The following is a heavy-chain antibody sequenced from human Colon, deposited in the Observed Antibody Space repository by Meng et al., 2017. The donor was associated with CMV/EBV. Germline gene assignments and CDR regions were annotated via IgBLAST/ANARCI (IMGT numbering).Heavy chain of an antibody. Sequence: QVHLQESGPGLVKPSDTLSLTCTVSGGSISGHYWTWIRRPAGEGLQWLGRIYSNGRIDENYSLRSRVTISVDTSKNQLSLRLTSVTAADTAVYYCGRAGARGVPIDVWGRGTLVTVSS. CDR2: IYSNGRI. J-gene: IGHJ1*01. CDR1: GGSISGHY. D-gene: IGHD3-10*01. V-gene: IGHV4-4*07. CDR3: GRAGARGVPIDV.